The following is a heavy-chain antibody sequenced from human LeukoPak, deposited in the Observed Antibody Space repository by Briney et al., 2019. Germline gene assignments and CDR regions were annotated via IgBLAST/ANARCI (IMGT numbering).Heavy chain of an antibody. CDR1: GFTFSSYA. J-gene: IGHJ4*02. D-gene: IGHD1-1*01. CDR2: ISYDGSNK. V-gene: IGHV3-30-3*01. Sequence: PGGSLRLSCAASGFTFSSYAMHWVRQAPGKGLEWVAVISYDGSNKYYADSVKGRFTISRDNSKNTLYLQMNSLRAEDTAVYYCAKEQQLEPFDYWGQGTLVTVSS. CDR3: AKEQQLEPFDY.